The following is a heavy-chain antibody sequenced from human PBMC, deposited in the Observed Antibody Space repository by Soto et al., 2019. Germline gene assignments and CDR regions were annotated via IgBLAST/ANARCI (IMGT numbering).Heavy chain of an antibody. CDR2: IRSKAYGGTT. D-gene: IGHD2-15*01. CDR3: TSLNIVVVY. CDR1: GFTFGDYA. Sequence: HPGGSLRLSCTASGFTFGDYAMSWVRQAPGKGLEWVGFIRSKAYGGTTEYAASVKGRFTISRDDSKSIAYLQMNSLKTEDTAVYYCTSLNIVVVYWGQGTLVTVSS. J-gene: IGHJ4*02. V-gene: IGHV3-49*04.